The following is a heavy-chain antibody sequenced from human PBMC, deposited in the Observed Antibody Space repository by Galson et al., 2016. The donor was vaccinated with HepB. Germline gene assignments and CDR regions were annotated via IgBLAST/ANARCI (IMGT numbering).Heavy chain of an antibody. CDR2: FYPGDSEI. CDR1: GYVFSSYW. D-gene: IGHD3-22*01. Sequence: QSGAEVKKPGESLKISCKGEGYVFSSYWIAWVRQTPDKGLEWMGLFYPGDSEIRYSPSFQGQVTFSADKSINTAYMKWSSLKASDTASYYCARLVSSRSPYDSWGQGTLVTVSS. CDR3: ARLVSSRSPYDS. J-gene: IGHJ4*02. V-gene: IGHV5-51*01.